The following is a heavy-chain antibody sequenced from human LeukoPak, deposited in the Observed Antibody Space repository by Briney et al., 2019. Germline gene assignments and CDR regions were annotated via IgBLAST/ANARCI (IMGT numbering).Heavy chain of an antibody. CDR2: IYPGDSDT. Sequence: GESPKISCKGSGYSFTSYWIGLVRQIPWKGLELMWIIYPGDSDTRCSTSFQGQVTISADKSISTAYLQWSSLKASDTAMYYCARHRDFWSGYWVPSDYYYYMDVWGKGTTVTVSS. J-gene: IGHJ6*03. V-gene: IGHV5-51*01. CDR3: ARHRDFWSGYWVPSDYYYYMDV. CDR1: GYSFTSYW. D-gene: IGHD3-3*01.